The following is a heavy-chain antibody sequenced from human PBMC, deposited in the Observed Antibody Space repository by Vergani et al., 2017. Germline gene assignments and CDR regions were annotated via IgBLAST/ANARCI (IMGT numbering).Heavy chain of an antibody. J-gene: IGHJ3*02. CDR1: GGSISNNNW. CDR2: VYHSGST. V-gene: IGHV4-4*03. CDR3: VREGKLQGAFDI. Sequence: QVQLQESGPGLVKPPGTLSLTCTVSGGSISNNNWWSWVRQPPGKGLEWFGEVYHSGSTNYHPSLKSRVTISGDKSKNQIPLKLRSVTAADTAVYYCVREGKLQGAFDIWGQGTMVTVSS.